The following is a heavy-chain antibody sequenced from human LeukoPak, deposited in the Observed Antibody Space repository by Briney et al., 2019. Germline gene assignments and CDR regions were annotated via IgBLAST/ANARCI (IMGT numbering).Heavy chain of an antibody. CDR1: GDSVSSSNGA. V-gene: IGHV6-1*01. CDR3: ARGGPPDYYYYYMDV. Sequence: SQTLSLTCAISGDSVSSSNGAWNWIRQSPLRGLEWLGRTYYRSKWYNDYAVSVKSRITTNADTSKNHFSLQLNSVTPEDSAVYYCARGGPPDYYYYYMDVWGRGTTVTVSS. CDR2: TYYRSKWYN. J-gene: IGHJ6*03.